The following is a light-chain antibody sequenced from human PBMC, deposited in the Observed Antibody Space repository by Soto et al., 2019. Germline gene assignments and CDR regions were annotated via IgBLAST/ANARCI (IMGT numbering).Light chain of an antibody. Sequence: GDRVTITCWASQDISSHSAWYQQKPGKAPKLLVYAASTLQIGVPPRFSGSGSGTEFTLTISSVQPEDFAIYYCQQVNSYPITFGQGTRLDLK. CDR1: QDISSH. CDR3: QQVNSYPIT. CDR2: AAS. J-gene: IGKJ5*01. V-gene: IGKV1-9*01.